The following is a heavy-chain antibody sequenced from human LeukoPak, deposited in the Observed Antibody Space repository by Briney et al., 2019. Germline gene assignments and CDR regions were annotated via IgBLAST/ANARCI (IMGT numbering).Heavy chain of an antibody. Sequence: GGSLRLSCAASGFTFSSYPMNWVRQAPGKGLEWISHIRDSGTTDYADSVKGRFTIPRDNAKNSLYLQLSSLRAEDTAVYYCAKGEYSSSFRDYWGQGTLVTVSS. D-gene: IGHD6-6*01. CDR3: AKGEYSSSFRDY. J-gene: IGHJ4*02. V-gene: IGHV3-69-1*01. CDR1: GFTFSSYP. CDR2: IRDSGTT.